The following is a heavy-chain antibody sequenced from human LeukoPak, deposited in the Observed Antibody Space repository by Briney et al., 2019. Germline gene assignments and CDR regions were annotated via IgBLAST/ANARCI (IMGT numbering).Heavy chain of an antibody. CDR3: ARGSVFVGYASFDY. CDR2: IVQSGRT. J-gene: IGHJ4*02. Sequence: SETLSLTCTVYGGSFSGYYWTWIRQPPGKGLEWMAEIVQSGRTNYSPSLESRLTLSVDTSKNQFSLKLSSVTAADTAVYYCARGSVFVGYASFDYWGQGALVTVSS. V-gene: IGHV4-34*12. D-gene: IGHD2-2*01. CDR1: GGSFSGYY.